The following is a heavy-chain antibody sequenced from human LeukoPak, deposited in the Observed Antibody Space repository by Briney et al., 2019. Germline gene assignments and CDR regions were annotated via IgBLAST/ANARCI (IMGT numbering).Heavy chain of an antibody. CDR1: GFTFSDYY. J-gene: IGHJ4*02. CDR3: ARDGAERYYYDSSGYYFDY. CDR2: ISSSGSTI. D-gene: IGHD3-22*01. Sequence: GGSLRLSCAASGFTFSDYYMSWIRQAPGKGLEWDSYISSSGSTIYYADSVKGRFTTSRDNAKNSLYLQMNSLRAEDTAVYYCARDGAERYYYDSSGYYFDYWGQGTLVTVSS. V-gene: IGHV3-11*01.